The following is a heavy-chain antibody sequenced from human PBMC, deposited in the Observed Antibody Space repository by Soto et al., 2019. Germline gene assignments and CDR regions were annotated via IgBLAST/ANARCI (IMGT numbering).Heavy chain of an antibody. J-gene: IGHJ4*02. Sequence: GGSLRLSCVASGFTVDAYALNWVRQAPGKGLEWVSAIGSSGSTYYADSVKGRFTIARDTPKKTLYLQMNSLRVEATAKYYCAKGFRSLEWYSLAPFDYWGQGALVTVSS. V-gene: IGHV3-23*01. CDR3: AKGFRSLEWYSLAPFDY. D-gene: IGHD3-3*01. CDR1: GFTVDAYA. CDR2: IGSSGST.